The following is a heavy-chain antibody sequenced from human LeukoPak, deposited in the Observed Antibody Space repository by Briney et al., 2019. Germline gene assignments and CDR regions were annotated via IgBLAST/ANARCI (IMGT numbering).Heavy chain of an antibody. CDR1: GFTFSSYA. CDR3: VKFRGIQHYNYHMDV. J-gene: IGHJ6*03. CDR2: LTGSGGNT. D-gene: IGHD3-10*01. Sequence: GGSLRLSCAASGFTFSSYAMSWVRQAPGKGLEWVSGLTGSGGNTYYADSVKGRFTISRDNSKNTLSLQTNSLRAEDAAVYYCVKFRGIQHYNYHMDVWSKGTTVTVSS. V-gene: IGHV3-23*01.